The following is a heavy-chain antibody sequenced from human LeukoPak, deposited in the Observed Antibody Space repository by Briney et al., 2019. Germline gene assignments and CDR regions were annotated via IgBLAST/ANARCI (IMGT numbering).Heavy chain of an antibody. D-gene: IGHD1-26*01. V-gene: IGHV4-4*07. CDR1: GDSISSYY. J-gene: IGHJ4*02. CDR2: IYTSGST. Sequence: SSETLSLTCTVSGDSISSYYWSWLRQPAGKGLEWIGRIYTSGSTNYNPSLKSRVTMSVDTSKNQFSLKLSSVTASDTAVYYCASGGLYSGSYYVDYWGQGTLVTVSS. CDR3: ASGGLYSGSYYVDY.